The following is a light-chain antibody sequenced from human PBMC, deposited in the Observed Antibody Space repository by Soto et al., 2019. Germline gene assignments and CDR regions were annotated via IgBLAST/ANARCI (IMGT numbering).Light chain of an antibody. CDR1: QDISNY. Sequence: DIQMTQSPSSLSASVGDRFTITCHSSQDISNYLNWYQQKPGKAPKLLIYDASSLESGVPSRFSGSGSGTEFTLTISSLQPDDFATYYCQQYNSYSSITFGQGTRLEIK. CDR3: QQYNSYSSIT. V-gene: IGKV1-5*01. CDR2: DAS. J-gene: IGKJ5*01.